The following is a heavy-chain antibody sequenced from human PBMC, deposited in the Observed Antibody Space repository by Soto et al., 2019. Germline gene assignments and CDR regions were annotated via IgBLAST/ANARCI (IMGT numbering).Heavy chain of an antibody. D-gene: IGHD2-15*01. CDR3: VRTSLVLAAATGEDY. J-gene: IGHJ4*02. Sequence: GGSLRLSCAASGFTFSSYAMSWVRQAPGKGLEWVSAISGSGGSTYYADSVKGRFTISRDNAKNTLYLQMNSLRAEDTAVYYSVRTSLVLAAATGEDYWGQGTLVTVSS. CDR1: GFTFSSYA. CDR2: ISGSGGST. V-gene: IGHV3-23*01.